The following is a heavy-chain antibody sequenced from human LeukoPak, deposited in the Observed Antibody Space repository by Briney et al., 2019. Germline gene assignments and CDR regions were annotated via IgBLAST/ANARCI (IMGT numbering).Heavy chain of an antibody. D-gene: IGHD5-24*01. CDR1: GFTFSDYY. CDR2: ISSSGSTI. Sequence: GGSLRLSCAASGFTFSDYYMSWIRQAPGKGLEWVSYISSSGSTIYYADSVKGRFTISRDNAKNSLYLQMNSLRAEDTAVYYCARSRDGYSTDAFDIWGRGTMVTVSS. J-gene: IGHJ3*02. V-gene: IGHV3-11*04. CDR3: ARSRDGYSTDAFDI.